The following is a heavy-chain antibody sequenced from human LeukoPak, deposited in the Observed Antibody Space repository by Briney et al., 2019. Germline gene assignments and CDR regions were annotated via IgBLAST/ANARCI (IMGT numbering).Heavy chain of an antibody. CDR3: ARDKEQGYYFDY. J-gene: IGHJ4*02. Sequence: ASVKVSCKASGYTFTGYYMHWVRQAPGQGLEWMGWINPNSGGTNYAQKFQGRVTMTRDTSTSTVYMELSSLRSEDTAVYYCARDKEQGYYFDYWGQGTLVTVSS. D-gene: IGHD1/OR15-1a*01. V-gene: IGHV1-2*02. CDR2: INPNSGGT. CDR1: GYTFTGYY.